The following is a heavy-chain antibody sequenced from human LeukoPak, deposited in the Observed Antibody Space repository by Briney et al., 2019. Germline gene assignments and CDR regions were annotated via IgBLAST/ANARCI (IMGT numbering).Heavy chain of an antibody. J-gene: IGHJ4*02. CDR2: MNPNSGNT. V-gene: IGHV1-8*01. CDR1: GYTFASYD. D-gene: IGHD2-15*01. CDR3: ARGELGYCSGGSCYAYYFDY. Sequence: GASVKVSCKASGYTFASYDINWVRQATGQGLEWIGWMNPNSGNTGYAQKFQGRVTMTRNTSIRTAYMEVSSLRSDDTAVYYCARGELGYCSGGSCYAYYFDYWGQGTLVTVSS.